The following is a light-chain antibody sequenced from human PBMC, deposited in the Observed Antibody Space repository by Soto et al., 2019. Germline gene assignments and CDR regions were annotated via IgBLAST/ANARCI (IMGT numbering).Light chain of an antibody. V-gene: IGKV1-5*01. CDR3: QQYRDFLIS. CDR1: QCSSRS. Sequence: DIQMTQSPSTLSASVGDRVTITCRASQCSSRSLAWYQQKPGKAPSLLIYDASSLEGGVPSRFSGSGFGTEFTLTITNVQPADFATYYCQQYRDFLISFGPGTTVDFK. CDR2: DAS. J-gene: IGKJ3*01.